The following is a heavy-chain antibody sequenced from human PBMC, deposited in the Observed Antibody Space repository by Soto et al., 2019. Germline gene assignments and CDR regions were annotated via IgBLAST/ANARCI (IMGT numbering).Heavy chain of an antibody. J-gene: IGHJ5*02. CDR2: ISGSGGST. D-gene: IGHD2-2*01. Sequence: EVQLLESGGGLVQPGGSLRLSCAASGFSFSSYAMSWVRQAPGKGLDWVSAISGSGGSTYYADSVKGRFTISRDNSRNTLFLQMSSLTAEDTAVYYCAKDPYCISTSCYYTWFDPWGQGTLVTVSS. CDR3: AKDPYCISTSCYYTWFDP. V-gene: IGHV3-23*01. CDR1: GFSFSSYA.